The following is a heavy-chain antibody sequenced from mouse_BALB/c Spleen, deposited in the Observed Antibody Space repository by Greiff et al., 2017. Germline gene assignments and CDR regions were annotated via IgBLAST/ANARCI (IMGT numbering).Heavy chain of an antibody. CDR3: AKNSGYDDYDYFDY. CDR1: GFSLTSYG. J-gene: IGHJ2*01. V-gene: IGHV2-5-1*01. Sequence: VQLQQSGPSLVQPSQSLSITCTVSGFSLTSYGVHWVRQSPGKGLEWLGVIWRGGSTDYNAAFMSRLSITKDNSKSQVFFKMNSLQADDTAIYYCAKNSGYDDYDYFDYWGQGTTLTVSS. CDR2: IWRGGST. D-gene: IGHD2-3*01.